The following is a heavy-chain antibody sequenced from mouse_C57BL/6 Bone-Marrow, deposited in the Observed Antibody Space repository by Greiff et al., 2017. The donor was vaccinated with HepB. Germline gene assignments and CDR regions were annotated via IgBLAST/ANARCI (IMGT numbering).Heavy chain of an antibody. V-gene: IGHV5-17*01. CDR3: AKVVRSYFDC. J-gene: IGHJ2*01. D-gene: IGHD1-1*01. Sequence: EVKLMESGGGLVKPGGSLKLSCAASGFTFSDYGLHWVRQAPEKGLEWVAYISSGSSTIYSADTVKGRFIICRDNAKNTLFLQMTSLWSEDTAMYYCAKVVRSYFDCWGQGTTLTVSS. CDR2: ISSGSSTI. CDR1: GFTFSDYG.